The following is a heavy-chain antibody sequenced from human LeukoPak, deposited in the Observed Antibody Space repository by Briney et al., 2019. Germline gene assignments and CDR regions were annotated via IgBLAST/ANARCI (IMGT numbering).Heavy chain of an antibody. Sequence: SETLSLTCTVSGGSISTYYWSWIRQPAGKGPEWIGRIYSSGITNYNPSLRSRVSVSLDTSKNQFSLKLNSVTAADTAVYYCATEGPLIWRPPHFESWGQGTLVIVSS. CDR2: IYSSGIT. V-gene: IGHV4-4*07. CDR1: GGSISTYY. D-gene: IGHD2-15*01. J-gene: IGHJ4*02. CDR3: ATEGPLIWRPPHFES.